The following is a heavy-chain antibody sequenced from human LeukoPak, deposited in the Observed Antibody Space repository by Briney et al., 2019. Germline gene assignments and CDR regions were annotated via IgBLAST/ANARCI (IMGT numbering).Heavy chain of an antibody. CDR1: GFTFSSSG. J-gene: IGHJ4*02. CDR2: ISGSGGST. Sequence: GGSLRLSCAASGFTFSSSGMSWVRQAPGKGLEWVSAISGSGGSTYYADSVKGRFTISRDNSKNTLYLQMNSLRAEDTAVYYCARGYYDSSGYYYVYWGQGTLVTVSS. V-gene: IGHV3-23*01. D-gene: IGHD3-22*01. CDR3: ARGYYDSSGYYYVY.